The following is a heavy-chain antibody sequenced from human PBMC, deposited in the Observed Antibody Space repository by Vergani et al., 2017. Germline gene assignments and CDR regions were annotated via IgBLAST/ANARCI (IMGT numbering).Heavy chain of an antibody. CDR3: VRDVGRGYCYTTLGFGMDL. CDR1: GGSISSENW. CDR2: IPHYGST. V-gene: IGHV4-4*03. Sequence: QVQLQESGPGLVKPPGTLSLICAVSGGSISSENWWSWVRQSPGKGLEWIGEIPHYGSTNYNPSLKSRVIIYFDKSKNQFSLTLSSVTAADTAVYYCVRDVGRGYCYTTLGFGMDLWGQGTTVTVS. J-gene: IGHJ6*02. D-gene: IGHD2-15*01.